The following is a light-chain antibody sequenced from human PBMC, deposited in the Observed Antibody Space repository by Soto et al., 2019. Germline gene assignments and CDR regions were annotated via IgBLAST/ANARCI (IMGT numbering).Light chain of an antibody. CDR1: QGISSY. V-gene: IGKV1-8*01. J-gene: IGKJ4*01. CDR2: AAS. Sequence: AIRMTQSPSSLSASTGDRVTITCRASQGISSYLAWYQQKPGKAPKLLIYAASTLQSGVPSRFGGSGSGTEFTLTIGSLQPEDFAVYYCQHYHNWPPLTFGGGTKVAI. CDR3: QHYHNWPPLT.